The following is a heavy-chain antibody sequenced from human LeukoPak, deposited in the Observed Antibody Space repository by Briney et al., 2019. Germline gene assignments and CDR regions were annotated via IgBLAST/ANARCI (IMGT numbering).Heavy chain of an antibody. CDR3: ARTGSTVTMLYPFDH. CDR1: GGSIRSQY. D-gene: IGHD4-17*01. Sequence: SETLSLTCTVSGGSIRSQYWGWIRQPPGKGLEWVGYIHYSGTTTYNPSLESRVTMSVDTSKNQFSLKLSSVTAADTAVYYCARTGSTVTMLYPFDHWGQGTLVTVSS. CDR2: IHYSGTT. J-gene: IGHJ4*02. V-gene: IGHV4-59*11.